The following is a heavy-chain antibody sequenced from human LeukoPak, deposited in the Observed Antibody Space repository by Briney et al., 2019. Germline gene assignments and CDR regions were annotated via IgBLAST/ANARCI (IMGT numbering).Heavy chain of an antibody. Sequence: ETLSLTCTVSGGSISSSSYYWGWIRQPPGKGLEWVSAIRGSGGNTYYADSVKGRFTISRDNSKNTLYLQMDSLRAEDTAVYYCVKGAHYGILTGYRLLKVDPWGQGTLVTVSS. V-gene: IGHV3-23*01. J-gene: IGHJ5*02. CDR3: VKGAHYGILTGYRLLKVDP. CDR1: GGSISSSSYY. CDR2: IRGSGGNT. D-gene: IGHD3-9*01.